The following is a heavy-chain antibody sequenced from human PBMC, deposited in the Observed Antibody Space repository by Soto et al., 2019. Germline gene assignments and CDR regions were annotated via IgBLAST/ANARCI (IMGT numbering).Heavy chain of an antibody. CDR2: IWYDGSNK. D-gene: IGHD3-10*01. CDR1: GFTFSSYG. Sequence: QVQLVESGGGVVQPGRSLRLSCAASGFTFSSYGMHWVRQAPGKGLEWVAVIWYDGSNKYYADSVKGRFTISRDNSKNTLYLQMNSLRAEDTAVYYCARDGPRPGADYYYGMDVWGQGTTVTVSS. J-gene: IGHJ6*02. V-gene: IGHV3-33*01. CDR3: ARDGPRPGADYYYGMDV.